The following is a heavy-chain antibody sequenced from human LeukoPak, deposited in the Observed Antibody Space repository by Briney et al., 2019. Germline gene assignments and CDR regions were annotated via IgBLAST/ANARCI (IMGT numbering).Heavy chain of an antibody. CDR3: ARGSIPPDY. D-gene: IGHD6-6*01. CDR2: ISSSGTTI. CDR1: GFTFSSYE. V-gene: IGHV3-48*03. J-gene: IGHJ4*02. Sequence: PGGSLRLSCVASGFTFSSYEFNWVRQAPGKGLDWVAFISSSGTTIYYTDSVKGRLIISRDNSKNSLYLQMNSLRAEDTALYYCARGSIPPDYWGRGTLVTVSS.